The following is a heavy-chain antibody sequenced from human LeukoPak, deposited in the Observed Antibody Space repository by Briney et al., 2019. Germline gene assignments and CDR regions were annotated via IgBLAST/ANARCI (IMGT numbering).Heavy chain of an antibody. CDR1: GGSFSGYY. CDR2: INHSGST. J-gene: IGHJ4*02. D-gene: IGHD2-15*01. V-gene: IGHV4-34*01. CDR3: ASRYYSGGSCLFDY. Sequence: SETLSLTCAVYGGSFSGYYWSWIRQPPGKGLEWIGEINHSGSTNYNPSLKSRVTISVDTSKNQFSLKLSSVTAADTAVYYCASRYYSGGSCLFDYWGQGTLVTVSS.